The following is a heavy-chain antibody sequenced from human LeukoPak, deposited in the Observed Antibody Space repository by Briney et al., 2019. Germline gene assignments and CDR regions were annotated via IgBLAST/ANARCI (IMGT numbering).Heavy chain of an antibody. J-gene: IGHJ3*02. D-gene: IGHD2-2*01. CDR1: GFTFSSYA. V-gene: IGHV3-23*01. CDR3: AKDGARLPAAHSVAFDI. Sequence: GGSLRLSCAASGFTFSSYAMSWVRQAPGKGLEWVSAISGSGGSTYYADSVEGRFTISRDNSKNTLYLQMNSLRAEDTAVYYCAKDGARLPAAHSVAFDIWGQGTMVTVSS. CDR2: ISGSGGST.